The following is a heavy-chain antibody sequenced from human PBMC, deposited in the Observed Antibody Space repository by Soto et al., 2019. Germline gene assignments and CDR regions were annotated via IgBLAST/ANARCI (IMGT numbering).Heavy chain of an antibody. Sequence: AAGRVSCKASGYTFTSYYMHWVRQAPGQGLEWMGRINPNDGNTSYAQKFQGRVTMTRDTSTSTVYMELRSLRSDDTAVYYCARDGDDYIWGSYRVITLDYWGQGTLVTVSS. J-gene: IGHJ4*02. V-gene: IGHV1-46*01. CDR3: ARDGDDYIWGSYRVITLDY. D-gene: IGHD3-16*02. CDR1: GYTFTSYY. CDR2: INPNDGNT.